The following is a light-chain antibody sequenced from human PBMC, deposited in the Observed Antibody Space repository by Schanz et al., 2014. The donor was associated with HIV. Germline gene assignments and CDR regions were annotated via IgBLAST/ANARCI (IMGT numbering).Light chain of an antibody. Sequence: QSVLTQPPSVSGAPGQRVTISCTGSSSNIGAGYDVHWYQQLPGTAPKLLIYGNSNRPSGVPDRFSGFKSGTSASLAISGLQSGDEGDFFCAAWDDNLDGYVFGTGTKLTVL. CDR2: GNS. CDR1: SSNIGAGYD. CDR3: AAWDDNLDGYV. J-gene: IGLJ1*01. V-gene: IGLV1-40*01.